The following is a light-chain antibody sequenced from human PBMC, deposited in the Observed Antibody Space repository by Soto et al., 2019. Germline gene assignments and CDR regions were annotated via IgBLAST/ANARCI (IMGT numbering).Light chain of an antibody. CDR3: QSADSTGIVK. J-gene: IGLJ2*01. CDR1: ALPKQY. Sequence: SYELTQPPSVSVSPGQTARITCSGDALPKQYAYWYQQKSGQAPVLVIYKDSERASGIPERFSGSSSGTTVTLTISGAQAEDEADYYCQSADSTGIVKFGGGTKLTVL. CDR2: KDS. V-gene: IGLV3-25*02.